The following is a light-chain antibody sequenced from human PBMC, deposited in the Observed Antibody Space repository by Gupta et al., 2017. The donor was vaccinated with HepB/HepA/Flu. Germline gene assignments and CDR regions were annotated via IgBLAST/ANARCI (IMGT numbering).Light chain of an antibody. CDR1: GSNIGSNP. CDR3: AAWDDSRIVYV. J-gene: IGLJ1*01. V-gene: IGLV1-44*01. Sequence: QSVLTQPPSASGTPGQRVSISCSGSGSNIGSNPVNCYRHLPGTAPNLLIDTNNQRPSGVPDRFSGSKSGTSASLAISGLQSEDEAAFYCAAWDDSRIVYVFGTGTKVTVL. CDR2: TNN.